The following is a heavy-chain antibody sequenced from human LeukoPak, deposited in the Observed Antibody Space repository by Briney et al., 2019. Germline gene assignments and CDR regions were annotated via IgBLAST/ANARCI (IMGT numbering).Heavy chain of an antibody. Sequence: SETLSLTCAVSGYSISSGYYWGWIRQPPGKGLEWIGSIYHSGSTYYNPSPKSRVTISVDTSKNQFSLKLSSVTAADTAVYYCARHYATTHSHFDYWGQGTLVTVSS. V-gene: IGHV4-38-2*01. D-gene: IGHD1-26*01. CDR2: IYHSGST. CDR3: ARHYATTHSHFDY. J-gene: IGHJ4*02. CDR1: GYSISSGYY.